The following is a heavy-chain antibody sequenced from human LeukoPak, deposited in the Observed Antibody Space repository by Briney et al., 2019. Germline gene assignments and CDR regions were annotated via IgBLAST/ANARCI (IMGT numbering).Heavy chain of an antibody. CDR2: INPSGGST. Sequence: ASVKVSCKASGYTFTSYYMHWVRQAPGQGLEWMGIINPSGGSTSYAQKFQGRVTMTRDMSTSTVYMELSSLRSEDTAVYYCAREAGYYYDILTGYQMKPSSNWFDPWGQGTLVTVSS. J-gene: IGHJ5*02. D-gene: IGHD3-9*01. V-gene: IGHV1-46*01. CDR1: GYTFTSYY. CDR3: AREAGYYYDILTGYQMKPSSNWFDP.